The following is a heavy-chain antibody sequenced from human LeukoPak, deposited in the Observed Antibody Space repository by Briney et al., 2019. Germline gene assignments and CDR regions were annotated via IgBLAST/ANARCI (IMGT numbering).Heavy chain of an antibody. CDR1: GGSINSNNIY. D-gene: IGHD2-2*01. J-gene: IGHJ4*02. CDR3: AGEPAAASSLDY. V-gene: IGHV4-30-2*01. CDR2: VYGGGST. Sequence: SETLSLTCSVSGGSINSNNIYWSWIRQPPGKGLEWIGYVYGGGSTFYKPYLRSRVTMSMDTSKNQFSLRLNSVTAADTAIYYCAGEPAAASSLDYWGLGALVTVSS.